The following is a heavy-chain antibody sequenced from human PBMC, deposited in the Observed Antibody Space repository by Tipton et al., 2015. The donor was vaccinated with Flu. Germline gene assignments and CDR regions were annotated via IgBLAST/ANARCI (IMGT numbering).Heavy chain of an antibody. CDR3: AREVATRGRWFGP. J-gene: IGHJ5*02. Sequence: LRLSCSVSIGSFSINTFYWGWARQPPGKGLEWIGTIHYNGNAHYNPSLKSRVTISVDTSKNQFSLKLSSVTAADTAVYYCAREVATRGRWFGPWGQGTMVTVSS. D-gene: IGHD2-15*01. CDR1: IGSFSINTFY. CDR2: IHYNGNA. V-gene: IGHV4-39*07.